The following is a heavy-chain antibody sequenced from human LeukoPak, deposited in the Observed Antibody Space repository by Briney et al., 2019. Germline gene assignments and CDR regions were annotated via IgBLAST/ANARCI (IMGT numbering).Heavy chain of an antibody. CDR1: GFTFRTYA. CDR3: ARDSGVDFDY. J-gene: IGHJ4*02. D-gene: IGHD3-10*01. Sequence: GGSLRLSCAASGFTFRTYAMSWVRQAPGKGLEWVSVISGSGDNTYYADSVKGRFTISRDNSKNTLDLQMNSLRAEDTAVYYCARDSGVDFDYWGQGTLVTVSS. V-gene: IGHV3-23*01. CDR2: ISGSGDNT.